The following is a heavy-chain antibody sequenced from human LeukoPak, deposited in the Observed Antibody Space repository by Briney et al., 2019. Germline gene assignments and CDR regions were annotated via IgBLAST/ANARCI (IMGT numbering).Heavy chain of an antibody. V-gene: IGHV4-61*02. CDR2: IYTSGST. CDR1: GCSISSGSYY. D-gene: IGHD3-10*01. J-gene: IGHJ4*02. CDR3: ARGRPTFAMVRDSGVAFYY. Sequence: PSETLSLTCAVSGCSISSGSYYWSWIRQPAGKGLEWIGRIYTSGSTNYNASLKSRVTISVATSKNQFSLKLSSVTAADTAVYYCARGRPTFAMVRDSGVAFYYWGQGTLVTVSS.